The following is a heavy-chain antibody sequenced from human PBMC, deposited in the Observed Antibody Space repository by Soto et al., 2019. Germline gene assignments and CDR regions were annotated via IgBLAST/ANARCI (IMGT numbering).Heavy chain of an antibody. Sequence: QVQLVQSGAEVKKPGSSVKVSCKASGGTFSTYAISWVRQAPGQGLEWMGGIIPIFGTANYAQKFQGRVTSTADGSTSTAYMEVSSRRSEDTAVYYCARVLKNVSPYDSSGYYYYWGQGTLVTVSS. CDR1: GGTFSTYA. J-gene: IGHJ4*02. D-gene: IGHD3-22*01. CDR2: IIPIFGTA. V-gene: IGHV1-69*01. CDR3: ARVLKNVSPYDSSGYYYY.